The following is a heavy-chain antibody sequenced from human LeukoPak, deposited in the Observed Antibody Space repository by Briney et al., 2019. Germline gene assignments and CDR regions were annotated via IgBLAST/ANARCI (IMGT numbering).Heavy chain of an antibody. CDR2: IYYSGNT. V-gene: IGHV4-59*01. CDR3: ARMIAAAGAEYFDL. CDR1: GVSTSSYY. J-gene: IGHJ2*01. Sequence: SETLSLTCAVSGVSTSSYYWNWIRQPPGKGLEWIGYIYYSGNTNYNPSLKSRVTMSVDTSRNQFSLRLNSVTAADTAVYYCARMIAAAGAEYFDLWGRGTLITVSS. D-gene: IGHD6-13*01.